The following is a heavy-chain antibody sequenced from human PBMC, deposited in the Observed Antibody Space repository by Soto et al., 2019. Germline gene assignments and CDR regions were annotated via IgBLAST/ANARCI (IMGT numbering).Heavy chain of an antibody. D-gene: IGHD3-9*01. Sequence: PSETLSLTCTVSGGSISSGGYYWSWIRQHPGKGLEWIGYIYYSGSTYYNPSLKSRVTISVDTSKNQFSLKLSSVTAADTAVYYCARAPGGDILTGYHNPFDYWGQGTLVTVSS. J-gene: IGHJ4*02. V-gene: IGHV4-31*03. CDR3: ARAPGGDILTGYHNPFDY. CDR1: GGSISSGGYY. CDR2: IYYSGST.